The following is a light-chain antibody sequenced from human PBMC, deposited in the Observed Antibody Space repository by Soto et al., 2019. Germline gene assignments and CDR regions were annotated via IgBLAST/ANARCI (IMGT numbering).Light chain of an antibody. CDR2: AAS. CDR1: QSISSY. Sequence: DIQMTQSPSSLSASVGDRVTITCRASQSISSYLHWYQQKPGKAPKLLIYAASSLQSGVPLRFSGSGSGTDFTLTISSLQPEDFATYYCQRSYSTPPVTFGQGTKLEIK. J-gene: IGKJ2*01. V-gene: IGKV1-39*01. CDR3: QRSYSTPPVT.